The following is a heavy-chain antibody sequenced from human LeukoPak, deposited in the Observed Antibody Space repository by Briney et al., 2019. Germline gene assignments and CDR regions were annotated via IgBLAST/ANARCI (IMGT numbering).Heavy chain of an antibody. CDR3: ARDRGAAMVKTYFDY. D-gene: IGHD5-18*01. Sequence: GGSLRLSCAASGFTFSDYYMSWIRQAPGKGLEWVSYISSSGSTIYYADSVKGRFTISRDNAKNSLYLQMNSLRAEDTAVYYCARDRGAAMVKTYFDYWGQGTLVTVSS. CDR1: GFTFSDYY. J-gene: IGHJ4*02. V-gene: IGHV3-11*01. CDR2: ISSSGSTI.